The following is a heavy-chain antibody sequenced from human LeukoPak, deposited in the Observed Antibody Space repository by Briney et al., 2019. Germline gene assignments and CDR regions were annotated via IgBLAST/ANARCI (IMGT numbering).Heavy chain of an antibody. CDR1: GYTFTSYD. CDR3: ARGKDTAIVTGDY. J-gene: IGHJ4*02. V-gene: IGHV1-8*01. Sequence: GASVKVSCKASGYTFTSYDFNWGRQATAQGLEWMGWMNPNSGNTGYAQKFQGRVTMTRDTSTSTAYMELSSLRSEDTAVYYCARGKDTAIVTGDYWGQGTLVTVSS. D-gene: IGHD5-18*01. CDR2: MNPNSGNT.